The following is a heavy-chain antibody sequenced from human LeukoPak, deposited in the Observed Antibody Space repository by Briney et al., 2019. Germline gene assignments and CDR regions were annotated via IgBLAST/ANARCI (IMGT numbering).Heavy chain of an antibody. CDR3: AREEGSSISYYYYGMDV. J-gene: IGHJ6*02. Sequence: SVTVSCKASGGTFSSYAFSWVRQAPGQGLEWMGGIIPIFGTANYAQKFQGRVTITADESTSTAYMELSSLRSEDTAVYYCAREEGSSISYYYYGMDVWGQGTTVTVSS. CDR2: IIPIFGTA. V-gene: IGHV1-69*13. CDR1: GGTFSSYA. D-gene: IGHD2/OR15-2a*01.